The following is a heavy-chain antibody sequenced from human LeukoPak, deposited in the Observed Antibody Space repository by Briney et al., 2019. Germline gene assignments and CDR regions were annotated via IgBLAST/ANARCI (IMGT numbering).Heavy chain of an antibody. V-gene: IGHV4-4*07. CDR3: AREVADYGGYYYYHYMDV. CDR1: GGSISSYY. Sequence: SETLSLTCTVSGGSISSYYWSWIRQPAGKGLEWIGRIYTSGSNNYNPSLKSRVTMSVDTSKNQFSLKLSSVTAADTAMYYCAREVADYGGYYYYHYMDVWAKGTTVTISS. D-gene: IGHD4-23*01. J-gene: IGHJ6*03. CDR2: IYTSGSN.